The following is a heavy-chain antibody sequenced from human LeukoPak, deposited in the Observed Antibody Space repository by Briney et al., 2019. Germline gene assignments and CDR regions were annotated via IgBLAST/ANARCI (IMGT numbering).Heavy chain of an antibody. CDR2: ISGSGDST. CDR1: GFNFSSYA. Sequence: GGSLRLSCAASGFNFSSYAMSWVRQAPGKGLEWVSSISGSGDSTYFADSVKGRLTISRDNSKNTLYLQMNSLRVEDTAMYYCAKQRSLIVGAINYWGQGTLVTVSS. CDR3: AKQRSLIVGAINY. V-gene: IGHV3-23*01. J-gene: IGHJ4*02. D-gene: IGHD1-26*01.